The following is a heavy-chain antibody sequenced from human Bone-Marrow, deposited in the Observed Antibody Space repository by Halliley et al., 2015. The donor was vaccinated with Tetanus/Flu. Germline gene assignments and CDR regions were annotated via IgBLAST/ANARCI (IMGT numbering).Heavy chain of an antibody. V-gene: IGHV3-11*04. CDR1: GFSFSDYY. Sequence: SLRLSCAASGFSFSDYYMAWIRQAPGKGLEWVSHISSSGSTTYYGDSVKGRVTISRDNAKNSLYLQMNSLRAEDTAVYYCARATYYYDSSGYAHWHFDLWGRGTLVTVSS. J-gene: IGHJ2*01. CDR3: ARATYYYDSSGYAHWHFDL. CDR2: ISSSGSTT. D-gene: IGHD3-22*01.